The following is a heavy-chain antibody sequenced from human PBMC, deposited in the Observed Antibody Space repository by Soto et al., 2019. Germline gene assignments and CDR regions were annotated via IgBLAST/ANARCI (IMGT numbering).Heavy chain of an antibody. V-gene: IGHV3-23*01. CDR1: GFTFCRYA. D-gene: IGHD3-3*01. Sequence: GGSLRLSCAASGFTFCRYAMSWVRQAPGKGLEWVSAISGSGGSTYYADSVKGRFTISRDNSKNTLYLQMNSLRAEDTAVYYCAKGSPRFLEWLPPGDDAFDIWGQGTMVTVSS. CDR3: AKGSPRFLEWLPPGDDAFDI. J-gene: IGHJ3*02. CDR2: ISGSGGST.